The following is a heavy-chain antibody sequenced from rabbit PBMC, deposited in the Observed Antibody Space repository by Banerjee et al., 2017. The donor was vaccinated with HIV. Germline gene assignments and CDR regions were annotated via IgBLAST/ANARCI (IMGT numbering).Heavy chain of an antibody. CDR1: GFTISSSWW. CDR3: ARDLGGSINL. D-gene: IGHD3-1*01. J-gene: IGHJ4*01. Sequence: QSLEESGGDLVKPGASLTLTCTASGFTISSSWWICWVRQAPGKGLEWIACINTSSGSTVYATWAKGRFTISKTSSTTVTLQMTSLAAADTATYFCARDLGGSINLWGPGTLVTVS. CDR2: INTSSGST. V-gene: IGHV1S40*01.